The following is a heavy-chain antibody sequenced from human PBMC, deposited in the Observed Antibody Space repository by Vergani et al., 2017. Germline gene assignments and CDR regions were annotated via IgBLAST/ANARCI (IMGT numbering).Heavy chain of an antibody. V-gene: IGHV3-21*06. J-gene: IGHJ6*02. Sequence: VQLVESGGGVVQPGGSLRLSCAASGFTFRTYGMHWVRQAPGKGLEWVAFIGSSGPYINYADSVKGRFIISRDNTNNSLFLQLRSLRAEDAAVYYCARDCTSGGCPDNYGMDVWGQGATVTVSS. CDR3: ARDCTSGGCPDNYGMDV. CDR1: GFTFRTYG. CDR2: IGSSGPYI. D-gene: IGHD2-8*01.